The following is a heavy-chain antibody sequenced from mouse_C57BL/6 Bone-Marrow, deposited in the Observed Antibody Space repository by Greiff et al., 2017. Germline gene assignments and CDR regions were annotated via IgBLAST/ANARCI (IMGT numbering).Heavy chain of an antibody. Sequence: EVLLLESGGGLVQPGGSMKLSCVASGFTFSNYWMNWVRQSPEPGLEWVAQISFTSDNSASHYAVSVKGRFTISRDESKSSVYLQMNNLRAEDTGIYYCTIGSSHVGYFDVWGTGTTVTVSS. V-gene: IGHV6-3*01. CDR1: GFTFSNYW. J-gene: IGHJ1*03. CDR3: TIGSSHVGYFDV. CDR2: ISFTSDNSAS. D-gene: IGHD1-1*01.